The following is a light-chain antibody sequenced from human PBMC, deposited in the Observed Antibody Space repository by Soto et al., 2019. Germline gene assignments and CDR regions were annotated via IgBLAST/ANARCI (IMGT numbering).Light chain of an antibody. CDR3: QQSYSYPPT. J-gene: IGKJ1*01. Sequence: DIQMTQSPSSLSVSVGDRVTITCRSSHSISNYLSWLQQKPGKAPKLLIYSASSLQTGVPSRFSGSGSGTDFTLTISSLQPEDFATFYCQQSYSYPPTFGQGTRVEIK. CDR2: SAS. CDR1: HSISNY. V-gene: IGKV1-39*01.